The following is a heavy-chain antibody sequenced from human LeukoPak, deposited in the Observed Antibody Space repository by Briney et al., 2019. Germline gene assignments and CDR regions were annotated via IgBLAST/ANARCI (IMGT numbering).Heavy chain of an antibody. V-gene: IGHV1-8*01. CDR3: ARGGVSQNNWFDP. J-gene: IGHJ5*02. CDR2: MNPNSGNT. CDR1: GYTFTTYD. Sequence: ASGKVSCKASGYTFTTYDINWVRQATGQGLEWMGWMNPNSGNTGYAQSFQGRVTMTRNTHISTAYMELSSLRSEDTAVYYCARGGVSQNNWFDPWGQGTLVTVSS. D-gene: IGHD2-15*01.